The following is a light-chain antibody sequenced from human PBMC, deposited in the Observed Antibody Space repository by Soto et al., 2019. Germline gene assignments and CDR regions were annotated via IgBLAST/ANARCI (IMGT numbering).Light chain of an antibody. CDR2: AAS. Sequence: DIQMTQPPSSLSASVGDRVTITCRASQSIASYLNWYQQKPGKAPKILIYAASSLQSGVPSRFSGSGSGTDFTLIISSLQPEDFATYFCQQGYSTPITFGQGTRLEIK. CDR1: QSIASY. CDR3: QQGYSTPIT. V-gene: IGKV1-39*01. J-gene: IGKJ5*01.